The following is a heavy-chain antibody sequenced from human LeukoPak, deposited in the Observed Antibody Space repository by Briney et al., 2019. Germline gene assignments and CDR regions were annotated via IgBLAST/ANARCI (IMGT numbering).Heavy chain of an antibody. V-gene: IGHV4-59*08. CDR1: GGSFSGYY. J-gene: IGHJ4*02. D-gene: IGHD7-27*01. CDR2: IYYNGIT. Sequence: SETLSLTCAVYGGSFSGYYWSWIRQAPGKGLDWIGYIYYNGITTYNPSLNSRVAISVDTAKNQFSLRLSSVSAADTAVYYCARYTGTHSRNFDCWGQGTLVTVSS. CDR3: ARYTGTHSRNFDC.